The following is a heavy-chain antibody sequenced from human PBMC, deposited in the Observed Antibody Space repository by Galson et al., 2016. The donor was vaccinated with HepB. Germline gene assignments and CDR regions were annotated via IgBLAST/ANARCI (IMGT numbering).Heavy chain of an antibody. V-gene: IGHV3-33*01. D-gene: IGHD1-14*01. J-gene: IGHJ6*03. CDR2: IWYDGSNK. CDR1: GFIFSSYG. Sequence: SLRLSCAASGFIFSSYGMHWVRQAPGKGLEWVAVIWYDGSNKYYADSVKGRFTISRDNSKNTLYLQMNSLRAEDTAVCYCARDWLEPRHYYYMDVWGKGTTDTVSS. CDR3: ARDWLEPRHYYYMDV.